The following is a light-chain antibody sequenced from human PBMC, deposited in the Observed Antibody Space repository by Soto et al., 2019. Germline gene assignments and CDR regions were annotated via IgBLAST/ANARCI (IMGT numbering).Light chain of an antibody. CDR1: QGISNY. J-gene: IGKJ3*01. CDR3: QKYNSAPRT. Sequence: DLPMTQSPSSLSASVGDRVTITCRASQGISNYLAWYQQKSGKVPKLLIYAASTLQSGVPSRFSGSGSGTDFTLTISSLQPEDVATYYCQKYNSAPRTFGPGTKVDIK. CDR2: AAS. V-gene: IGKV1-27*01.